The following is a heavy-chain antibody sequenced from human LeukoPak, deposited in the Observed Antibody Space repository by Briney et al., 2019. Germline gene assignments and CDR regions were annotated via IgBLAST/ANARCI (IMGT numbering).Heavy chain of an antibody. CDR2: IYYDGST. CDR1: GGSISDYY. CDR3: ARGYSSGRIDY. D-gene: IGHD6-19*01. V-gene: IGHV4-59*01. J-gene: IGHJ4*02. Sequence: PSETVSLTCSVSGGSISDYYWSWIRQPPGKGLEWIAYIYYDGSTNYNPSLKSRVTVSVDTSKNQFSLRLSSVTAADTAVYHCARGYSSGRIDYWGQGTLVTVSS.